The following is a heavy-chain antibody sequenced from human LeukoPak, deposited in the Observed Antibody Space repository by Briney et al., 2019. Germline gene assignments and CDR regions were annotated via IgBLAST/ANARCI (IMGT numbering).Heavy chain of an antibody. CDR2: INPNSGGT. CDR1: GYTFTGYY. CDR3: AREFDSSSGDGMDV. Sequence: ASVKVSCKASGYTFTGYYIHWVRQAPGQGLEWMGWINPNSGGTNSAQKFQGRVTMTTDTSISTAYMDLTRLRSDDTAVYYCAREFDSSSGDGMDVWGQGTTVIVSS. V-gene: IGHV1-2*02. D-gene: IGHD6-13*01. J-gene: IGHJ6*02.